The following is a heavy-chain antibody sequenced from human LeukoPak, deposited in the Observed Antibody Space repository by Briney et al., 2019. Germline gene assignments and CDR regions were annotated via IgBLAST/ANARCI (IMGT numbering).Heavy chain of an antibody. CDR1: GFTFSSYA. CDR2: ISGSGGST. V-gene: IGHV3-23*01. CDR3: AKDLGDSSGCEIDY. J-gene: IGHJ4*02. D-gene: IGHD6-19*01. Sequence: GGSLRLSCAASGFTFSSYAMSWVRQAPGKGLEWVSAISGSGGSTYYADSVKGRFTISRDNSKNTLYLQMNSLRSEDTAVYYCAKDLGDSSGCEIDYWGQGTLVTVSS.